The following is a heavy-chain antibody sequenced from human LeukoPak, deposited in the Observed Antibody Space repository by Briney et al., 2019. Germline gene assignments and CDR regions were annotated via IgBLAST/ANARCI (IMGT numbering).Heavy chain of an antibody. CDR2: ISYDGSNK. CDR3: AREQNTRVVPAAPPYNWFDP. J-gene: IGHJ5*02. Sequence: TGGSLRLSCAASGFTFSSCGMHWVRQAPGKGLEWVAVISYDGSNKYYADSVKGRFTISRDNSKNTLYLQMNSLRAEDTAVYYCAREQNTRVVPAAPPYNWFDPWGQGTLVTVSS. V-gene: IGHV3-30*03. CDR1: GFTFSSCG. D-gene: IGHD2-2*01.